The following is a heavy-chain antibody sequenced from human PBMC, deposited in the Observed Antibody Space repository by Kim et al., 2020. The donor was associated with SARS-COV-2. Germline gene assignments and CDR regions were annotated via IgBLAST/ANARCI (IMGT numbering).Heavy chain of an antibody. CDR2: NT. CDR3: ARGGPQWSDY. V-gene: IGHV1-18*01. Sequence: NTNYAQKLQGRVTMTTDTSTSTAYMELRSLRSDDTAVYYCARGGPQWSDYWGQGTLVTVSS. D-gene: IGHD2-15*01. J-gene: IGHJ4*02.